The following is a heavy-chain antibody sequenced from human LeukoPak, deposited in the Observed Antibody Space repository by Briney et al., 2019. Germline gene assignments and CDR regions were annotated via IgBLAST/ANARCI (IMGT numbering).Heavy chain of an antibody. CDR2: ISGSGGST. CDR1: GFTFSSYA. J-gene: IGHJ4*02. D-gene: IGHD6-19*01. CDR3: AKDGGSGWYVVSGAEYYFDY. V-gene: IGHV3-23*01. Sequence: PGGSLRLSCAASGFTFSSYAMSWVRQAPGKGLEWVSAISGSGGSTYYADSVKGRFTISRDNSKNTLYLQMNSLRAEDTAVYYCAKDGGSGWYVVSGAEYYFDYWGQGTLVTVSS.